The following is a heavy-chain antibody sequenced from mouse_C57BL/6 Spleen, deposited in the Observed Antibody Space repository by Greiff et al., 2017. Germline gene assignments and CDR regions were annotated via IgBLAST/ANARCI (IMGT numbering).Heavy chain of an antibody. J-gene: IGHJ2*01. CDR2: IDPSDSYT. CDR3: GIYGNYGGYFDY. CDR1: GYTFTSYW. V-gene: IGHV1-50*01. D-gene: IGHD2-1*01. Sequence: QVQLQQPGAELVKPGASVKLSCKASGYTFTSYWMQWVKQRPGQGLEWIGEIDPSDSYTNYNQKFKGKATLTVDTSSSTAYMQLSSLTSEDSAVYYCGIYGNYGGYFDYWGQGTTRTVSS.